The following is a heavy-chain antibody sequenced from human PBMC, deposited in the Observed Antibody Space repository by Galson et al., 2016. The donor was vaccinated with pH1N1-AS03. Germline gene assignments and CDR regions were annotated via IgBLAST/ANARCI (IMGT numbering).Heavy chain of an antibody. D-gene: IGHD4/OR15-4a*01. CDR1: GITVSSNY. CDR3: ARNDYENVDLQGFYFDY. J-gene: IGHJ4*02. CDR2: IYSGGAT. Sequence: SLRLSCAASGITVSSNYMSWVRQAPGKGLEWVSIIYSGGATYYTDSVQGRFTIPRDDSKNTLFLQMKSLRAEDTAVYYCARNDYENVDLQGFYFDYWGQGILVTVSS. V-gene: IGHV3-53*01.